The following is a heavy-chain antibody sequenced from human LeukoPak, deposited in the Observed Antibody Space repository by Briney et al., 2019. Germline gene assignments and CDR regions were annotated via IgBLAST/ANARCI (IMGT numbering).Heavy chain of an antibody. CDR3: ARDPPTYGDYPYYYYGMDV. CDR1: GYTFTSYG. V-gene: IGHV1-18*01. Sequence: GASVNVSCKASGYTFTSYGISWVRQAPGQGLEWMGWISAYNGNTNYAQKLQGRVTMTTDTSTSTAYMELRSLRSDDTAVYYCARDPPTYGDYPYYYYGMDVWGQGTTVTVSS. CDR2: ISAYNGNT. D-gene: IGHD4-17*01. J-gene: IGHJ6*02.